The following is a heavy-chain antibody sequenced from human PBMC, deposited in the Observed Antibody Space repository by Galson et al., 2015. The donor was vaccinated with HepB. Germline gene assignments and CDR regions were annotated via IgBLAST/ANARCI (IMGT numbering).Heavy chain of an antibody. CDR3: AKTDLRSWYLDFDY. V-gene: IGHV3-23*01. CDR1: GFSFDTYA. D-gene: IGHD6-13*01. J-gene: IGHJ4*02. CDR2: ISGGGHNT. Sequence: SLRLSCAASGFSFDTYAMSWVLQAPGKGLEWVSSISGGGHNTYYADAVRGRFTISRDSSKNTLYLQMNSLRAEDTAVYYCAKTDLRSWYLDFDYWGQGTLVTVSS.